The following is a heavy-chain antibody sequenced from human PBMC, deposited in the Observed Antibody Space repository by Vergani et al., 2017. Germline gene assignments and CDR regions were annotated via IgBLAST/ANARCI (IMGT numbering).Heavy chain of an antibody. D-gene: IGHD7-27*01. V-gene: IGHV3-23*01. Sequence: EVQLLASGGGLVQPGGSLRLSCAASGFTFSSYAMSWVRQAPGMGLEWVSAIRGSGGSTYSADSVKGRFTISRDNSKNTLYLQMNSLRAEDTAVDYCAKAPGVRGMHFDYWGQGTLVTVSS. CDR3: AKAPGVRGMHFDY. CDR2: IRGSGGST. J-gene: IGHJ4*02. CDR1: GFTFSSYA.